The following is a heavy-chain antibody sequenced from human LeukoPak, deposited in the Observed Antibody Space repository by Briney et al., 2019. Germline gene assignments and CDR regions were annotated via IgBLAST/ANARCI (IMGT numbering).Heavy chain of an antibody. Sequence: SETLSLTCAVYGGSFSGYYWSWIRQPPGKGLEWIGEINHSGSTNYNPSLKSRVTISVDTSKNQFSLKLSSVTAADTAVYYCARGRWIRDYYYYYMDVWGKGTTVTISS. D-gene: IGHD5-18*01. J-gene: IGHJ6*03. CDR2: INHSGST. CDR3: ARGRWIRDYYYYYMDV. CDR1: GGSFSGYY. V-gene: IGHV4-34*01.